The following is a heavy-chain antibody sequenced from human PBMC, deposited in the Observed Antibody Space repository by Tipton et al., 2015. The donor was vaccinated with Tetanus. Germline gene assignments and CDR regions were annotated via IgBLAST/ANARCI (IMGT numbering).Heavy chain of an antibody. J-gene: IGHJ4*02. D-gene: IGHD2-8*01. Sequence: TLSLTCTVSGGSISSYYWSWIRQPPGKGLEWIGYIYYSGSTNYNPPLKSRVTISVDTSKNQFSLKLSSVTATDTAVYYCARLGVYPDYWGQGTLVTVSS. CDR2: IYYSGST. CDR1: GGSISSYY. V-gene: IGHV4-59*01. CDR3: ARLGVYPDY.